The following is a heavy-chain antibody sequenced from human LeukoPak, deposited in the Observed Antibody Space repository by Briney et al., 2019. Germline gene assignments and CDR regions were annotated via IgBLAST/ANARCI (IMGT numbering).Heavy chain of an antibody. Sequence: ASVKVSCKASGYTFSVYGITWVRQAPGQGLEWMGWINPNSGGTNYAQKFQGRVTMTRDTSISTAYMELSRLRSDDTAVYYCASLQPVAAPYPQYDIWGQGTMVTVSS. CDR2: INPNSGGT. CDR1: GYTFSVYG. J-gene: IGHJ3*02. CDR3: ASLQPVAAPYPQYDI. D-gene: IGHD6-19*01. V-gene: IGHV1-2*02.